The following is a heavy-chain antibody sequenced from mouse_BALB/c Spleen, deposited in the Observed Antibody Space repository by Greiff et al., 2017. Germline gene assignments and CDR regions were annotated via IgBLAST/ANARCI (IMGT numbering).Heavy chain of an antibody. D-gene: IGHD1-1*02. CDR2: IDPANGNT. CDR3: GFGGKGAY. Sequence: VQLQQSGAELVKPGASVKLSCTASGFNIKDTYMHWVKQRPEQGLEWIGRIDPANGNTKYDPKFQGKATITADTSSNTAYLQLSSLTSVDTAVYYCGFGGKGAYWGEGSLVTVSA. CDR1: GFNIKDTY. J-gene: IGHJ3*01. V-gene: IGHV14-3*02.